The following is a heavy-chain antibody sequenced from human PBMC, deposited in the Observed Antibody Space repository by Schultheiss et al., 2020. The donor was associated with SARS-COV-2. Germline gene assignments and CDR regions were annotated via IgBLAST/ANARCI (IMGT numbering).Heavy chain of an antibody. D-gene: IGHD3-10*01. CDR2: IYYSGST. V-gene: IGHV4-59*06. Sequence: SETLSLTCTVSGGSISSYYWSWIRQHPGKGLEWIGYIYYSGSTYYNPSLKSRVTISLDTSKNQLSLKLSFVTAADTAVYYCARDRPGSGSYGYGMDVWGQGTTVTVSS. J-gene: IGHJ6*02. CDR1: GGSISSYY. CDR3: ARDRPGSGSYGYGMDV.